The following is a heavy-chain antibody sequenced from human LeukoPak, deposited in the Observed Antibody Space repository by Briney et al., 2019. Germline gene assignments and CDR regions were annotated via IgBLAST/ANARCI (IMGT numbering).Heavy chain of an antibody. J-gene: IGHJ4*02. CDR2: INPNSGGT. V-gene: IGHV1-2*02. CDR1: GYTFTGYY. Sequence: ASVKVSCKASGYTFTGYYMHWVRQAPGQGLEWMGWINPNSGGTNYAQKFQGRVTMTRDTSITTAYMELSSLGSEDTAIYYCARGLGDYNTDWFPVSDYWGQGTLVTVSS. CDR3: ARGLGDYNTDWFPVSDY. D-gene: IGHD3-9*01.